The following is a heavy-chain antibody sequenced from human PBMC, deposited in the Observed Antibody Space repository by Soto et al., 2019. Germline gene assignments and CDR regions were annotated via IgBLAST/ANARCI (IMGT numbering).Heavy chain of an antibody. V-gene: IGHV4-34*01. J-gene: IGHJ6*02. Sequence: LSLTCAVYGGSFSGYYWSWIRQPPGKGLEWIGEINHSGSTNYNPSLKSRVTISVDTSKNQFSLKLSSVTAADTAVYYCARGSIVATIHYYYYGMDVWGQGTTVTVSS. CDR1: GGSFSGYY. CDR3: ARGSIVATIHYYYYGMDV. CDR2: INHSGST. D-gene: IGHD5-12*01.